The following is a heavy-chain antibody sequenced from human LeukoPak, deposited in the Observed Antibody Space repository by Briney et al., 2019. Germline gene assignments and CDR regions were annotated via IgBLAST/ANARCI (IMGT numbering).Heavy chain of an antibody. D-gene: IGHD1-26*01. CDR1: GLSFSDSY. CDR3: ARDPYSGTYSDYYYYYMDV. J-gene: IGHJ6*03. CDR2: ISGMGHDI. Sequence: GGSLRLSCVVSGLSFSDSYMTWIRQTPGMGLESLAYISGMGHDIYYADSVKGRFTISRDNAKNSLFLQLNSLRAEDTAVYYCARDPYSGTYSDYYYYYMDVWGKGTTVTVSS. V-gene: IGHV3-11*04.